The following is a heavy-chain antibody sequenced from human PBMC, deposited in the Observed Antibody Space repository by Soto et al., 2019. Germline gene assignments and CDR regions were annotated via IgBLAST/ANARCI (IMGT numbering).Heavy chain of an antibody. CDR1: GGSISSSSYY. V-gene: IGHV4-39*01. J-gene: IGHJ4*02. D-gene: IGHD2-15*01. CDR3: ARLRSCSGGSCPPGY. CDR2: IYYSGST. Sequence: HSETLSLSCTVSGGSISSSSYYWGWIRQPPGKGLEWIGSIYYSGSTYYNPSLKSRVTISVDTSKNQFSLKLSSVTAADTAVYYCARLRSCSGGSCPPGYWGQGTLVTVSS.